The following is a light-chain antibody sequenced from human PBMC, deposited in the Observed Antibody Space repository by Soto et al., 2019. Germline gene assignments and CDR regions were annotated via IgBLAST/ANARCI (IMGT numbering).Light chain of an antibody. V-gene: IGKV1-5*01. CDR1: QNIRRW. CDR2: DAS. Sequence: DMPMTQSPTTLSASVGDRVTITCRASQNIRRWLAWYQQKPGKAPKVLIYDASTLESGVPSRFSGSGFGTEFALTSCRLHPDHLATYYCQHYNGYFGQGTKVEIK. CDR3: QHYNGY. J-gene: IGKJ2*01.